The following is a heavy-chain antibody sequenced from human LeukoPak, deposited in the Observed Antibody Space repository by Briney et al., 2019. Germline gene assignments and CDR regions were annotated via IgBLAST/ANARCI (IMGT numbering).Heavy chain of an antibody. Sequence: GASVKVSCKASGYTFTNFGITWVRQAPGQGLEWMGWISAYNGNTNYAQKLQGRVTMTTDTSTTTAYMEQRSLRSDDTAVYYCARGTSWPPYFFDYWGQGTLVTVSS. D-gene: IGHD6-13*01. CDR2: ISAYNGNT. J-gene: IGHJ4*02. CDR1: GYTFTNFG. CDR3: ARGTSWPPYFFDY. V-gene: IGHV1-18*01.